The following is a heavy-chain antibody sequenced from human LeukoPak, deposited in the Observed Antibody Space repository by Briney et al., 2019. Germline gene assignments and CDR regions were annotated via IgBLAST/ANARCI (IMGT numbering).Heavy chain of an antibody. D-gene: IGHD5-18*01. CDR2: IYHSGST. Sequence: SETLSLTCAVSGYSISSGYYWGWSRQPPGEGLEWIGSIYHSGSTYYNPSLKSRVTISVDTSKNQFSLKLSSVTAADTAVYYCARQRYSYGYPGYWGQGTLVTVSS. J-gene: IGHJ4*02. CDR1: GYSISSGYY. CDR3: ARQRYSYGYPGY. V-gene: IGHV4-38-2*01.